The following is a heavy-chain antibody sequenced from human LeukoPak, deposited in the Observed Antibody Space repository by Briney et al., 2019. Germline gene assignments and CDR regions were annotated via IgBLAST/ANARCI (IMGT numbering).Heavy chain of an antibody. CDR1: GGSFSGYY. V-gene: IGHV4-34*01. CDR3: ARTTRYCSGGSCFNSRKHDY. D-gene: IGHD2-15*01. Sequence: SETLSLTCAVYGGSFSGYYWSWIRQPPGKGLEWIGEINHSGSTNYNPSLKSRVTISVDTSKNQFSLKLSSVTAADTAVYYCARTTRYCSGGSCFNSRKHDYWGQGTLVTVSS. CDR2: INHSGST. J-gene: IGHJ4*02.